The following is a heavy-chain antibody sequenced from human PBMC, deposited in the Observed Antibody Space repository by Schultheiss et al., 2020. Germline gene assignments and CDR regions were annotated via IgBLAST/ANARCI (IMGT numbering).Heavy chain of an antibody. CDR3: SRNPRSVDV. CDR2: INTDGSST. J-gene: IGHJ6*02. CDR1: GFTFSSYG. Sequence: GGSLRLSCAASGFTFSSYGMHWVRQAPGKGLVWVSRINTDGSSTNYADSVKGRFTISRDNAKNSAYLQMNSLRAEDTAVYYCSRNPRSVDVWGQGTTVTVSS. V-gene: IGHV3-74*01.